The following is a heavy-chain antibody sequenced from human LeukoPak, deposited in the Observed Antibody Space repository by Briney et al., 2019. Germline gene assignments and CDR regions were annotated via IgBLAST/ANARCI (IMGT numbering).Heavy chain of an antibody. V-gene: IGHV3-30*03. CDR1: GFTFSSYG. CDR2: ISYDGSNK. J-gene: IGHJ4*02. Sequence: GGSLRLSCAASGFTFSSYGMHWVRQAPGKGLEWVAVISYDGSNKYFADSVKGRFTISRDNSKTTLYLQMNSLRAEDTAVYYCARDVTVTIDGFEDWGQGTLVTVSS. CDR3: ARDVTVTIDGFED. D-gene: IGHD4-17*01.